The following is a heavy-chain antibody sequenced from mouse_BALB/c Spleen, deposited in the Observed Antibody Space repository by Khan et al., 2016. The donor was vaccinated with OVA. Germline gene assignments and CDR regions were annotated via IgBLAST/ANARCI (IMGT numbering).Heavy chain of an antibody. Sequence: EVELVESGGGLVQSGGSRKLSCAASGFTFTSYGMHWIRQAPEKGLEWVAYISSDSNTIYSADTVKGRFTLSRDNPKTTLFLQKTSLRSGDTAMDFCETSDFYGYYLDDWGQGTTLKVSS. CDR1: GFTFTSYG. D-gene: IGHD1-1*01. CDR3: ETSDFYGYYLDD. V-gene: IGHV5-17*02. J-gene: IGHJ2*01. CDR2: ISSDSNTI.